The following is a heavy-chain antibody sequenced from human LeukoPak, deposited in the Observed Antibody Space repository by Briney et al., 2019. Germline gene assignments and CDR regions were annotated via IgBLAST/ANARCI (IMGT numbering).Heavy chain of an antibody. V-gene: IGHV4-61*01. CDR3: ARGDRDYDAFDV. D-gene: IGHD3-10*01. CDR1: GGSISSGSYY. Sequence: PSETLSLTCTVSGGSISSGSYYWSWIRQPPGKPLEWIGYMYYSGNGNYNPSLKSRGTISVDTSKNQFSLELTSVTDADTAVYYCARGDRDYDAFDVWGQGTLVTVSS. J-gene: IGHJ3*01. CDR2: MYYSGNG.